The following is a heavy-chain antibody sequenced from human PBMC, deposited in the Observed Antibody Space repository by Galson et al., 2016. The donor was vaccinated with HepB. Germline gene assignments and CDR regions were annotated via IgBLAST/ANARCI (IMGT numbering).Heavy chain of an antibody. CDR3: AKAGWELLPNI. J-gene: IGHJ3*02. D-gene: IGHD1-26*01. CDR1: GFTFSSYA. CDR2: ISGSGGNT. V-gene: IGHV3-23*01. Sequence: SLRLSCAASGFTFSSYAMSWVRQAPGKGLEWVSGISGSGGNTNYADSVKGRFTISRDNSKNTLFLQMNSLRVEDTALYYCAKAGWELLPNIWGQGTMVTVS.